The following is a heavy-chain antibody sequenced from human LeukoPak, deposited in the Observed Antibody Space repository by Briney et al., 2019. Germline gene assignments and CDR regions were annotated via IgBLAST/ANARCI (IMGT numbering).Heavy chain of an antibody. J-gene: IGHJ3*02. CDR2: ISYDGSNK. D-gene: IGHD3-3*01. CDR1: GFTFSSYG. V-gene: IGHV3-30*18. CDR3: AKASRATYYDFWSGYYASSDAFDI. Sequence: GRSLRLSCAASGFTFSSYGMHWVRQAPGKGLEWVAVISYDGSNKYYANSVKGRFTISRDNSKNTLYLQMNSLRAEDTAVYYCAKASRATYYDFWSGYYASSDAFDIWGQGTMVTVSS.